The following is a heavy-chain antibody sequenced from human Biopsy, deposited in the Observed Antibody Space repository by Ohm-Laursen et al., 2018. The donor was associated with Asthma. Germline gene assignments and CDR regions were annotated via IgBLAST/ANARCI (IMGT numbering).Heavy chain of an antibody. D-gene: IGHD3-22*01. CDR3: TRREYSDSRISPLDL. CDR2: ISYDGSNK. V-gene: IGHV3-30*03. Sequence: SLRLSCAASGFTFSSYGMHWVRQAPGKGLEWVAVISYDGSNKYCADSVKGRFTISRDNSKNTLYLQMNSLRAEDTAVYYCTRREYSDSRISPLDLWGHGTMVTVSS. J-gene: IGHJ3*01. CDR1: GFTFSSYG.